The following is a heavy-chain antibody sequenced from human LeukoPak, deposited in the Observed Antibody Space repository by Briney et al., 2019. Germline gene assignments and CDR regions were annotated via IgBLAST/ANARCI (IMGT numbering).Heavy chain of an antibody. CDR2: MCGSAGCT. CDR1: GFTFYMYA. V-gene: IGHV3-23*01. D-gene: IGHD3-22*01. Sequence: PGGSLTLSCQASGFTFYMYAMSWVRQAPGPGLGWVASMCGSAGCTFYPDSVKGRFTISRDNSRNVLYLRMNSLTAEDTAIYYCAKDRPNFHENSGHYYRRDGDSWGQGTLVTVSS. J-gene: IGHJ5*01. CDR3: AKDRPNFHENSGHYYRRDGDS.